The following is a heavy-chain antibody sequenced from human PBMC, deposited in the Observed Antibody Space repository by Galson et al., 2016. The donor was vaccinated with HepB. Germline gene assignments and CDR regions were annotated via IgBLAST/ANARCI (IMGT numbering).Heavy chain of an antibody. D-gene: IGHD5-18*01. CDR2: IHNSGYT. Sequence: TLSLTCNVSGVSVSGGDYYWSWIRQPPGKGLEWIGYIHNSGYTNYSPSLKSRLTISLDTAKNQFSLRLRSVTAADTALYYCARAGPRSAMGIWGLGTLVAVSS. J-gene: IGHJ4*02. V-gene: IGHV4-30-4*08. CDR1: GVSVSGGDYY. CDR3: ARAGPRSAMGI.